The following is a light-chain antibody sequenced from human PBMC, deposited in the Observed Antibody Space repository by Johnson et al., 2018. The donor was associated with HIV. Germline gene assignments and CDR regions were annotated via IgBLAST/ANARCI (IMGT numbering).Light chain of an antibody. V-gene: IGLV1-51*02. CDR2: ENN. Sequence: QSVLTQPPSVSAAPGQKVTISCSGSSSNIGNNYVSWYQQLPGTAPKLLIYENNKRPSGIPDRFSGSKSDTSATLGITGLQTGDEADYYCGTWDSSLSAYVFATETKVTVL. CDR1: SSNIGNNY. CDR3: GTWDSSLSAYV. J-gene: IGLJ1*01.